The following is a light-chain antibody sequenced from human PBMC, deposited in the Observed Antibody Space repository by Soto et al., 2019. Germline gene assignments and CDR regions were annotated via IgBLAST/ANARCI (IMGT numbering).Light chain of an antibody. V-gene: IGKV1-5*01. CDR2: DAS. J-gene: IGKJ1*01. CDR3: QQYNSYSWT. CDR1: QSISSW. Sequence: DIQMTQSPSTLSASVGDRVTITCRASQSISSWLAWYQQKPGKAPKLLIYDASSLESGVPSRFSGSGSGSEFTLTISSLQPDDLATYYCQQYNSYSWTFGHGTKVEIK.